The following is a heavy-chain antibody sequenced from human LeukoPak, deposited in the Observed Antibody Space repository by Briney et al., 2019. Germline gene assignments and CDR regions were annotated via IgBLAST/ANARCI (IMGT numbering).Heavy chain of an antibody. V-gene: IGHV1-18*01. J-gene: IGHJ4*02. CDR3: ARGRGTYYYFDS. CDR2: ISAHNGNT. Sequence: GASVKVSCKASGYTFTNYGITWVRQAPGQGLEXMGWISAHNGNTNYAQNLQDRVTMAIDTSTTTAYVELRNLRSDGTAVYYCARGRGTYYYFDSWGQGALVTVSS. CDR1: GYTFTNYG. D-gene: IGHD1-26*01.